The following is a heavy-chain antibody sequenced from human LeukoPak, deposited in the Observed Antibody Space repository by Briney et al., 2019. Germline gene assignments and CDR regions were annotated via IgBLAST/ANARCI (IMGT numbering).Heavy chain of an antibody. V-gene: IGHV3-30-3*01. CDR2: ISYDGSDK. J-gene: IGHJ4*02. Sequence: GGSLRLSCAASGFTFSHYSMHWVRQAPGKGLEWVAVISYDGSDKSYADSVKGRFTVSRDNSKNTLYLQMNSLRAEDAAVYSCARDFANSYLFDYWGQGTLVSVSS. CDR1: GFTFSHYS. D-gene: IGHD1/OR15-1a*01. CDR3: ARDFANSYLFDY.